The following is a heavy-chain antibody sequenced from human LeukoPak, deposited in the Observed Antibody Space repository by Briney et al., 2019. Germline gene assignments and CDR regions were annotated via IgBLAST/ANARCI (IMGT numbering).Heavy chain of an antibody. Sequence: GGSLRLSCAASGFTFSSYAMPWVRQAPGKGLEYVSAISSNGGSTYYANSVKGRFTISRDNSKNTLYLQMGSLRAEDMAVYYCARGTYYDFWSGHYYFDYWGQGTLVTVSS. J-gene: IGHJ4*02. CDR1: GFTFSSYA. CDR2: ISSNGGST. D-gene: IGHD3-3*01. V-gene: IGHV3-64*01. CDR3: ARGTYYDFWSGHYYFDY.